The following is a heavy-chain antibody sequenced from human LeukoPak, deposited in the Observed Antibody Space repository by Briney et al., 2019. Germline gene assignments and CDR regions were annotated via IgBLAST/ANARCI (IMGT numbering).Heavy chain of an antibody. CDR2: ISGNGGST. D-gene: IGHD4-23*01. CDR3: AKVPTTVVKPNNWFDP. J-gene: IGHJ5*02. CDR1: GFTFSSYA. Sequence: GGSLRLSCAASGFTFSSYAMSWVRQAPGKGLEWVSVISGNGGSTYYADSVKGRFTISRDNSKNTLYLQMNSLRAEDTAVYYCAKVPTTVVKPNNWFDPWGQGTLVTVSS. V-gene: IGHV3-23*01.